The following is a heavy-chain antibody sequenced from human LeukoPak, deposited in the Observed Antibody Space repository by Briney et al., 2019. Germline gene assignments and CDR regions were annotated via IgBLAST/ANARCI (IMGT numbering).Heavy chain of an antibody. V-gene: IGHV3-7*01. D-gene: IGHD1-1*01. CDR1: GFTFSSYG. Sequence: SGGSLRLSCAASGFTFSSYGMSWVRQAPGKGLEWVANIKPDGSQIYYVDSVKGRFTISRDNAKNSLYLQMNSLRAEDTAVYYCARDLNWETYWGQGTLVTVSS. CDR2: IKPDGSQI. J-gene: IGHJ4*02. CDR3: ARDLNWETY.